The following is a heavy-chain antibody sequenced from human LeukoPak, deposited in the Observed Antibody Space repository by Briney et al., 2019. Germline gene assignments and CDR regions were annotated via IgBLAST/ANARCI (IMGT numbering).Heavy chain of an antibody. J-gene: IGHJ3*02. D-gene: IGHD1-14*01. V-gene: IGHV4-31*03. Sequence: SETPSLTCTVSGGSISSGGYYWSWIRQHPGKGLEWIGYIYYSGSTYYNPSLKSRVTISVDTSKNQFSLKLSSVTAADTAVYYCARDTTYSEGFDIWGQGTMVTVSS. CDR1: GGSISSGGYY. CDR2: IYYSGST. CDR3: ARDTTYSEGFDI.